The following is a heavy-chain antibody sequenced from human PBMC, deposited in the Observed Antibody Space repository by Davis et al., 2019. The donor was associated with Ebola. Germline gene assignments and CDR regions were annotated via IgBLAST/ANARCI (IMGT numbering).Heavy chain of an antibody. CDR3: VRGDYAYFDN. CDR1: GFTFSTYT. D-gene: IGHD4-17*01. Sequence: GESLKISCAASGFTFSTYTMTWVRQAPGKGLEWVSSISISSAFIYYADSVKGRFTISRDTSKNTVYLQMNSLRVEDTAIYFCVRGDYAYFDNWGQGTLVTVSS. V-gene: IGHV3-21*06. J-gene: IGHJ4*02. CDR2: ISISSAFI.